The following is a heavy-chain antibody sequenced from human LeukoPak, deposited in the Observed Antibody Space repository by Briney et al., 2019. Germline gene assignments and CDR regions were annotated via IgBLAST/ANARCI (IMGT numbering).Heavy chain of an antibody. D-gene: IGHD2-15*01. CDR3: VREARAAADY. CDR2: INSGSGDT. CDR1: GYTFTAYY. V-gene: IGHV1-2*02. Sequence: ASVKVSCKASGYTFTAYYMHWVRQAPGQGLEWVGWINSGSGDTNYAQRFQGRVTVTRVTSISTTYMEVYNLKSDDTAVYYCVREARAAADYWGQGTLVTVSS. J-gene: IGHJ4*02.